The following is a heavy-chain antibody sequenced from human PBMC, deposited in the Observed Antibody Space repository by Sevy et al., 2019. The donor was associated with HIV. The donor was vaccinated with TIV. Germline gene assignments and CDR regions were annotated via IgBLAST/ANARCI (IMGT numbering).Heavy chain of an antibody. J-gene: IGHJ3*02. Sequence: GGSLRLSCAASGFTFRSYGMHWVRQAPGKGLEWVAVIWNDRSNKHYADSVKGRFTISRDNSKNTLYLQMNSLRAEDTAVHYCASLPNNYYDSSGYSGNHACDIWGQGTMVTVSS. D-gene: IGHD3-22*01. V-gene: IGHV3-33*01. CDR2: IWNDRSNK. CDR3: ASLPNNYYDSSGYSGNHACDI. CDR1: GFTFRSYG.